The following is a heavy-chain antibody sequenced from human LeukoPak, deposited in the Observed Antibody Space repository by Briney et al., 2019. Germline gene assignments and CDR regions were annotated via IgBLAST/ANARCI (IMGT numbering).Heavy chain of an antibody. Sequence: GGSLRLSCAASGFTFNDYAMHWVRQVPGKGLEWVSGINWNSDNIGYADSVEGRFTISRDNAKNSLYLQMNSLRGDDTAFYYCAKXLXGNKPRFDSXGQGTLVTVPS. J-gene: IGHJ4*02. CDR2: INWNSDNI. D-gene: IGHD4-23*01. CDR1: GFTFNDYA. CDR3: AKXLXGNKPRFDS. V-gene: IGHV3-9*01.